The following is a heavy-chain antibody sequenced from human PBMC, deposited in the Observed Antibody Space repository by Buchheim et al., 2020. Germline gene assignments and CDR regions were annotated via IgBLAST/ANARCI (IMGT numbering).Heavy chain of an antibody. Sequence: QVQLQQWGAGLLKPSETLSLTCAVYGGSFSGYYWSWIRQPPGKGLEWIGEINHSGSTNYNPSLKSRVTISVDTSKNQFSLKLSSVTTADTAVYYCARWLQSWAYFDYWGQGTL. J-gene: IGHJ4*02. CDR2: INHSGST. CDR3: ARWLQSWAYFDY. CDR1: GGSFSGYY. V-gene: IGHV4-34*01. D-gene: IGHD5-24*01.